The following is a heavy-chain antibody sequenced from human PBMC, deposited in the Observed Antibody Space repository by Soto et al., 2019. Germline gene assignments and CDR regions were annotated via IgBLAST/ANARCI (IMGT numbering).Heavy chain of an antibody. V-gene: IGHV3-53*02. Sequence: EVQLVETGGGLIQPGGSLRLSCEVTGFTVSSNYMSWVRQAPGKGLEWVSVIYSGGTTYSADSVKGRFTISRDDSKNTLYLPMNSLRAEDTAVYYCARAWWSSSRWFDPWGQGTLFTVSS. D-gene: IGHD6-6*01. J-gene: IGHJ5*02. CDR1: GFTVSSNY. CDR2: IYSGGTT. CDR3: ARAWWSSSRWFDP.